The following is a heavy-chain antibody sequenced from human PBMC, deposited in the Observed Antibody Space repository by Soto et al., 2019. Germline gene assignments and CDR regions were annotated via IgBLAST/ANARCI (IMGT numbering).Heavy chain of an antibody. CDR2: TGGSGDT. Sequence: EVQLLESGGGLVQPGGSLRLSCAASRFTLRNYVVNWVRQAPGKGLVWVSTTGGSGDTYYPDSVKGSFTISRNNSKNTLYLEMITLRAEDTAVYYCATSGHCGGLRCSSFDMWGQGTVVTVSS. CDR1: RFTLRNYV. CDR3: ATSGHCGGLRCSSFDM. J-gene: IGHJ3*02. V-gene: IGHV3-23*01. D-gene: IGHD2-21*01.